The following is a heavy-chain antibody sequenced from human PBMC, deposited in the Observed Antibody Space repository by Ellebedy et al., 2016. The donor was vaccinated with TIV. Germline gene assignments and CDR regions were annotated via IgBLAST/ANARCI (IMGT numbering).Heavy chain of an antibody. Sequence: GGSLRLSCAASGFTFSSYDMNWVRQAPGKGLEWVSHISTSGYTKYYAASVKGRFTISRDNAKNSLYLQMNSLRDEDTAVYYCARDPADYWGQGTLVTVSS. CDR2: ISTSGYTK. CDR3: ARDPADY. J-gene: IGHJ4*02. V-gene: IGHV3-48*02. CDR1: GFTFSSYD.